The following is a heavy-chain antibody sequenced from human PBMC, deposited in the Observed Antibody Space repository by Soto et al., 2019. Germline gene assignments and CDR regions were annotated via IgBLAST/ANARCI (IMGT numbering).Heavy chain of an antibody. CDR3: AKYKKSTLILDVLDI. CDR1: GFTFSTYG. D-gene: IGHD4-17*01. CDR2: IPDDGSNK. Sequence: QVQLVESGGGVVQPGRSLRLSCAASGFTFSTYGMHWVREAPGKGLEWVAVIPDDGSNKYYADSVKGRFTISRDNSKNTLYLHMIGLRAEYTPVYYCAKYKKSTLILDVLDIRRQVTMVTVSS. V-gene: IGHV3-30*18. J-gene: IGHJ3*02.